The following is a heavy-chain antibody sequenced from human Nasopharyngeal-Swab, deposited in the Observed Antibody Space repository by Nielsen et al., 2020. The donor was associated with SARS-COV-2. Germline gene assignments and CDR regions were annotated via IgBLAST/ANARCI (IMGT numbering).Heavy chain of an antibody. CDR2: ISNDGSKK. J-gene: IGHJ6*02. CDR1: GFTFSATG. Sequence: GESLKISCAPSGFTFSATGMHWVRQAPGKGLEWVSVISNDGSKKYYVDSVKGRFTISRDNSKNTVYLQMNSLRAEDTAVYYCAKDPLLGFSFGRMEVWGQGTTVTVSS. CDR3: AKDPLLGFSFGRMEV. V-gene: IGHV3-30*18. D-gene: IGHD2/OR15-2a*01.